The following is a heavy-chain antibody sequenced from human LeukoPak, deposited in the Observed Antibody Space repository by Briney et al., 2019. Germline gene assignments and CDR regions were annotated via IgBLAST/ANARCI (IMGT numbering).Heavy chain of an antibody. V-gene: IGHV1-18*04. D-gene: IGHD3-22*01. Sequence: ASVKVSCKASGYTLTSYYMQWVRQSPGQGLGWMGGISAYNGNTNYAQKLQCRVTMTKDTSTSTTYMELRSLRCDDTAVYYCAGLYYYDSSGYSSVSPSNDYYFDNWGHGTLVTASS. J-gene: IGHJ4*01. CDR2: ISAYNGNT. CDR1: GYTLTSYY. CDR3: AGLYYYDSSGYSSVSPSNDYYFDN.